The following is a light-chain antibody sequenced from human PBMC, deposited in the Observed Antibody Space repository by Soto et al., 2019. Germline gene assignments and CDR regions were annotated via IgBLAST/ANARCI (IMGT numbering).Light chain of an antibody. J-gene: IGLJ3*02. CDR1: SSNIGSNY. CDR3: AARDDSLSGVV. V-gene: IGLV1-47*01. CDR2: RNN. Sequence: QSVLTQPPSASGTPGQRVTISCSGSSSNIGSNYVYWYQQLPGTAPKLLIYRNNQRPSGVSDRFSGSKSGSSASLAISGLRSEDEADYYCAARDDSLSGVVFGGGTQLTVL.